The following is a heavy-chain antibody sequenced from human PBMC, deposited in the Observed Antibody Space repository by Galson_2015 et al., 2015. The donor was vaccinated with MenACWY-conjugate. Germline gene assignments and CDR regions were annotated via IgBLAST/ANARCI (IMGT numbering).Heavy chain of an antibody. CDR2: IYSGGDT. CDR1: AFSVGSNY. V-gene: IGHV3-53*01. CDR3: ARVGGSTLAPFPY. D-gene: IGHD6-6*01. J-gene: IGHJ4*02. Sequence: SLRLSCATSAFSVGSNYMSWVRQAPGKGLEWVSIIYSGGDTYYADSLKGRVTISRDNSKNTLYLQMNYLRAEDTAVYYCARVGGSTLAPFPYWGQGTLVTVSS.